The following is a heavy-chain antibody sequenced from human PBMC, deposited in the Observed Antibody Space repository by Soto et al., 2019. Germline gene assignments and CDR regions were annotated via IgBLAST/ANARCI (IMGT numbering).Heavy chain of an antibody. CDR3: GRVSSSIVVIPDFGMDV. D-gene: IGHD2-21*01. V-gene: IGHV1-18*04. Sequence: GXSVKVSCTAAGYCFFTHGSTWVRQTPGHGLEWLGWISPKNGNTRYSQILQGRVSMTTDTSTSTVYMELTNLRSDDSAVYYCGRVSSSIVVIPDFGMDVWGQGTTVTV. J-gene: IGHJ6*02. CDR2: ISPKNGNT. CDR1: GYCFFTHG.